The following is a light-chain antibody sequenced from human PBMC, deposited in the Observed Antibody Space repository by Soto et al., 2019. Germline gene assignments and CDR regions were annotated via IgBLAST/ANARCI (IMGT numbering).Light chain of an antibody. J-gene: IGLJ1*01. Sequence: QSVLTQPAAVSGAPGQSITISCTGTSSDGGGYNYVSWYQQHPGKAPKLMIYDVSNRPSGVSNRFSGSKSGNTSSLTISWLQAEDEADYYCSSYTSSSTLLYVFGTGTKVTVL. CDR1: SSDGGGYNY. CDR3: SSYTSSSTLLYV. CDR2: DVS. V-gene: IGLV2-14*01.